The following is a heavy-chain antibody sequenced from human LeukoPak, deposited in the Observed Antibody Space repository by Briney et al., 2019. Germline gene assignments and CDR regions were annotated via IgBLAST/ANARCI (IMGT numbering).Heavy chain of an antibody. CDR3: ARDVHLTTVGPYYYYYMDV. Sequence: SETLSLTCSVSGASVSSSSYDSGWIRQPPGKGLEWIVSMYYSGSTYYNPSLDSLLTISVHTSKNQFSLNMSSVTAADTAVYFCARDVHLTTVGPYYYYYMDVWGKGTTVTVSS. CDR2: MYYSGST. D-gene: IGHD4-23*01. J-gene: IGHJ6*03. V-gene: IGHV4-39*07. CDR1: GASVSSSSYD.